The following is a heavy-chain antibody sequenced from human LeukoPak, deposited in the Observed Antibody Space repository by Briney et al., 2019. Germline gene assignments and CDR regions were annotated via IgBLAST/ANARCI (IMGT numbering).Heavy chain of an antibody. CDR1: GYTFTGYY. V-gene: IGHV1-2*02. D-gene: IGHD1-26*01. Sequence: ASVKVSCKASGYTFTGYYMYWVRQAPGQGLEWMGWINPNSGGTNYAQKFQGRVTMTRDTSISTAYMELSRLRSDDTAVYYCARDVATWEATDYWGQGTLVTVPS. CDR3: ARDVATWEATDY. J-gene: IGHJ4*02. CDR2: INPNSGGT.